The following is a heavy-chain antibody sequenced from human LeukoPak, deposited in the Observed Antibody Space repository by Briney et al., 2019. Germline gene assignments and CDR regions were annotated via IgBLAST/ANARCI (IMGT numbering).Heavy chain of an antibody. CDR1: GYTFTSYD. CDR2: MNPNSGNT. CDR3: ARDGSGRLPHYYYYGMDV. V-gene: IGHV1-8*01. Sequence: ASVKVSCKASGYTFTSYDINWVRQATGQGLEWMGWMNPNSGNTGYAQKFQGRVTMTRNTSISTAYMGLSSLRSEDTAVYYCARDGSGRLPHYYYYGMDVWGQGTTVTVSS. J-gene: IGHJ6*02. D-gene: IGHD3-10*01.